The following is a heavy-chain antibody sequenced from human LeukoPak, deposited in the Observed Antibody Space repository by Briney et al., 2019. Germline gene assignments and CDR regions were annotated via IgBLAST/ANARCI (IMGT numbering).Heavy chain of an antibody. J-gene: IGHJ5*02. V-gene: IGHV3-30*18. CDR2: ISYDGSNK. CDR3: AKVAGATAGWFDP. Sequence: GSSLRLSCAASGFTFSSYGMHWVRQAPGKGLEWVAVISYDGSNKYYADSVKGRFTISRDNSKNTLYLQMNSLRAEDTAVYYCAKVAGATAGWFDPWGQGTLVTVSS. D-gene: IGHD1-26*01. CDR1: GFTFSSYG.